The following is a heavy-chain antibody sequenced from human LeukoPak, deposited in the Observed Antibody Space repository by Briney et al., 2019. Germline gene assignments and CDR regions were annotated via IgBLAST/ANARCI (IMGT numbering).Heavy chain of an antibody. J-gene: IGHJ6*04. Sequence: GGSLRLSCAASGFTFSSYGMHWVRQAPGKGLEWVAVISYDGSNKYYADSVKGRFTISRDNSKNTLYLQMNSLRAEDTAVYYCAKDLGYCSGGSCYYQYYYYYGMDVWGKGTTVTVSS. V-gene: IGHV3-30*18. D-gene: IGHD2-15*01. CDR3: AKDLGYCSGGSCYYQYYYYYGMDV. CDR2: ISYDGSNK. CDR1: GFTFSSYG.